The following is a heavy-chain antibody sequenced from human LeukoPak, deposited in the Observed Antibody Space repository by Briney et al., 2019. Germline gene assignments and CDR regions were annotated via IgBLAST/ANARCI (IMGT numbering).Heavy chain of an antibody. CDR3: ARLLQGVAGTWGY. Sequence: SGESLKISCKASGYSFTTYWIAWVRQMPGKGLEWMGMIYPGDSDTRYSPSFQGQITISVDKSISIAYLQWSSLKASDTATYYCARLLQGVAGTWGYWGQGTLVTV. V-gene: IGHV5-51*01. CDR2: IYPGDSDT. J-gene: IGHJ4*02. CDR1: GYSFTTYW. D-gene: IGHD6-19*01.